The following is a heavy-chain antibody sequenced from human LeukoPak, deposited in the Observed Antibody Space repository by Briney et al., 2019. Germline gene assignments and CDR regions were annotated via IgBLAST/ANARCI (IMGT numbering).Heavy chain of an antibody. V-gene: IGHV1-8*03. Sequence: ASVKVSCKASGYTFTGYYMHWVRQAPGQGLEWMGWINPNSGNTGYAQKFQGRVTITRNTSISTAYMELSSLRSEDTAVYYCARSADYGDYDAFDIWGQGTLVTVSS. CDR3: ARSADYGDYDAFDI. CDR2: INPNSGNT. CDR1: GYTFTGYY. J-gene: IGHJ4*02. D-gene: IGHD4-17*01.